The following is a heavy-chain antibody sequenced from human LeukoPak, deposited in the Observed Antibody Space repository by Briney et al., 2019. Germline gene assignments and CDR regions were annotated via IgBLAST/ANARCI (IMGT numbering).Heavy chain of an antibody. Sequence: PGGSLRLSCAASGLAISSYSMNWVRQAPGKGLQWVSYISSSSTIYYADSVKGRFTISRDNAKNSLYLQMNSLRAEDTAVYYCARALWFGETFPAYWGQGTLVTVSS. CDR1: GLAISSYS. CDR3: ARALWFGETFPAY. V-gene: IGHV3-48*01. CDR2: ISSSSTI. D-gene: IGHD3-10*01. J-gene: IGHJ4*02.